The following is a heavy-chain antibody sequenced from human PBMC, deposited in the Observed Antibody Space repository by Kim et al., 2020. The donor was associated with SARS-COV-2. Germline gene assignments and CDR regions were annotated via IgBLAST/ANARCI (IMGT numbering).Heavy chain of an antibody. V-gene: IGHV3-20*03. Sequence: GNADSVKGRFTIARDNAKNSLYLQMNSLRAEDTALYYCARVRGSGRTIDYWGQGTLVTVSS. J-gene: IGHJ4*02. CDR3: ARVRGSGRTIDY. D-gene: IGHD3-10*01.